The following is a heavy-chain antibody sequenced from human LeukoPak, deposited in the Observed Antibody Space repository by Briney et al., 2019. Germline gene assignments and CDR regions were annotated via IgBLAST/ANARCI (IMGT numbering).Heavy chain of an antibody. D-gene: IGHD1-26*01. CDR2: IYHSGST. CDR3: ARGSGSYYSGAFNI. J-gene: IGHJ3*02. CDR1: GGSISSSQW. Sequence: SETLYLTCAVSGGSISSSQWWTWVRQPPGKGLEWIGEIYHSGSTNYNPSLKSRVSMSVDKSKNQFSLKLSSVTAADTAVYFCARGSGSYYSGAFNIWGQGTMVTVSS. V-gene: IGHV4-4*02.